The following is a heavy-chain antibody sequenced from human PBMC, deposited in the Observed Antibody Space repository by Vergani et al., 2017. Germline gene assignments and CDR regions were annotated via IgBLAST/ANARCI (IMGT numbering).Heavy chain of an antibody. V-gene: IGHV4-34*01. CDR1: GGSSTSYH. J-gene: IGHJ6*01. Sequence: QVQLQQWGGGLLKPSETLSLTCVVNGGSSTSYHWTWIRQSPGEGLEWVCDIDHTGRPEYNPTLKSRLTMSVDKSRSQFSLTLNSVTATDTAIYFCARVNTETNGHLYYDCYMDVWGQGTAVAVSP. CDR3: ARVNTETNGHLYYDCYMDV. D-gene: IGHD2-8*01. CDR2: IDHTGRP.